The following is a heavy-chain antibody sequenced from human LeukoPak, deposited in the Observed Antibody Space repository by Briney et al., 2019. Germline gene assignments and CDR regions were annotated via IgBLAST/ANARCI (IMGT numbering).Heavy chain of an antibody. CDR2: INPNSGGT. CDR1: GYTVTGYY. D-gene: IGHD6-13*01. CDR3: ARVLRAAAGTIDY. V-gene: IGHV1-2*06. J-gene: IGHJ4*02. Sequence: GASVKVSCKASGYTVTGYYMHWVRQAPGQGLEWMGRINPNSGGTNYAQKFQGRVTMTRDTSISTAYMELSRLRSDDTAVYYCARVLRAAAGTIDYWGQGTLVTVSS.